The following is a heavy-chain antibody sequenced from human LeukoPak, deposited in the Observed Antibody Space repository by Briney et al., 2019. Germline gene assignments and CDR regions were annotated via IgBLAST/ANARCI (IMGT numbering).Heavy chain of an antibody. CDR3: VRGVGVSRFNYLDP. J-gene: IGHJ5*02. CDR2: IWYDASNK. V-gene: IGHV3-33*01. D-gene: IGHD1-7*01. Sequence: GGSLTLSCAASAFTLSRFGMHWVCQAPGKGLEWVAVIWYDASNKYYADSVKGRFTISRDNSKNTLYLQMNSLRDDDAAVYYCVRGVGVSRFNYLDPWGQGTLVIVSS. CDR1: AFTLSRFG.